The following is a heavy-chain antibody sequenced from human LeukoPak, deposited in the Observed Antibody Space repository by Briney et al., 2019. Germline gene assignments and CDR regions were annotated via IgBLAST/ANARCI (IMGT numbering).Heavy chain of an antibody. Sequence: SETLSLTCTVSGGSISSGDYYWGWIRQPPGTGLEWIAYIYYSGSTYYNPSLKSRVTISVDTSKNQFSLKLSSVTAADTAVYYCATVVPAAIGGWFDPWGQGTLVTVSS. D-gene: IGHD2-2*01. V-gene: IGHV4-30-4*01. CDR2: IYYSGST. CDR3: ATVVPAAIGGWFDP. CDR1: GGSISSGDYY. J-gene: IGHJ5*02.